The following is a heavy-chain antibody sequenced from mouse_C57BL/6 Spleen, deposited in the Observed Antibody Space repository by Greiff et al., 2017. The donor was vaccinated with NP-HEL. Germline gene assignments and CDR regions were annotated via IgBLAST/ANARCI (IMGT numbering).Heavy chain of an antibody. CDR1: GYSITSGYY. CDR3: ARGPAYYFDY. V-gene: IGHV3-6*01. CDR2: ISYDGSN. J-gene: IGHJ2*01. Sequence: DVHLVESGPGLVKPSQSLSLTCSVTGYSITSGYYWNWIRQFPGNKLEWMGYISYDGSNNYNPSLKNRISITRDTSKNQFFLKLNSVTTEDTATXDCARGPAYYFDYWGQGTTLTVSS.